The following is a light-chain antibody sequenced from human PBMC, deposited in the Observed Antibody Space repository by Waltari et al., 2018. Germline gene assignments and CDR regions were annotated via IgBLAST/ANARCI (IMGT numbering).Light chain of an antibody. CDR3: QSYDSSLSALV. CDR2: GNS. Sequence: QSVLTQPPSVSGAPGQRVTIPCTGSSSHIGARHDVHWYQQLPGTAPKLLIYGNSNRPSGVPDRFSGSKSGTSASLAITGLQAEDEADYYCQSYDSSLSALVFGGGTKLTVL. V-gene: IGLV1-40*01. CDR1: SSHIGARHD. J-gene: IGLJ2*01.